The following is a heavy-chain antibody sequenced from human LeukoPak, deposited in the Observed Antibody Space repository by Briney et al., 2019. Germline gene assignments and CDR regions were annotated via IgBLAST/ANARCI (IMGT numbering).Heavy chain of an antibody. CDR2: INAGNGNT. D-gene: IGHD6-19*01. Sequence: ASVKVSCKASGYTFTSYAMHWVRQAPGQRLEWMGWINAGNGNTKYSQKFQGRVTITRDTSASTAYMELSSLRSEDTAVYYCARVSAVAGAGDYWGQGTLVTVSS. CDR1: GYTFTSYA. J-gene: IGHJ4*02. V-gene: IGHV1-3*01. CDR3: ARVSAVAGAGDY.